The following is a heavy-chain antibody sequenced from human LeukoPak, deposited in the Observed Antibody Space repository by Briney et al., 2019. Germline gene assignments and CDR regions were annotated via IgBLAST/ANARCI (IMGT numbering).Heavy chain of an antibody. CDR2: ISGSGGST. CDR3: AKVYVGSWYAYDH. Sequence: QTGGSLRLSCAASGFTFSSYAMSWVRQAPGKGLEWVPGISGSGGSTHYADSVKDRFTISRDNRRNSLYLHMNSLRTEDTALYFCAKVYVGSWYAYDHWGQGTLVTVSS. V-gene: IGHV3-23*01. CDR1: GFTFSSYA. J-gene: IGHJ4*02. D-gene: IGHD6-13*01.